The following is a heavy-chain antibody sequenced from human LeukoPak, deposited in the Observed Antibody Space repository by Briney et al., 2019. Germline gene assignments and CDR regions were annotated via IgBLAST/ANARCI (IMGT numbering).Heavy chain of an antibody. CDR2: ISPSADRT. CDR3: AIMHGYYDGSGYWVQ. D-gene: IGHD3-22*01. CDR1: GFTFSVAW. J-gene: IGHJ4*02. Sequence: PGGSLRLSCAASGFTFSVAWMSWVRQAPGKGLEWVSFISPSADRTSNADSVEGRFTISRDNPRNTLYLQMNSLRDEDTAVYYCAIMHGYYDGSGYWVQWGQGTLVTVSS. V-gene: IGHV3-23*01.